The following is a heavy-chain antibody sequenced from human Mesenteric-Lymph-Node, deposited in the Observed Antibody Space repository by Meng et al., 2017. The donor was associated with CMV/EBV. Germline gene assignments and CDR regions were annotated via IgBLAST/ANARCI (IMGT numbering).Heavy chain of an antibody. CDR3: ARDRNPWHSTSSGFWVDY. J-gene: IGHJ4*02. Sequence: TFTDYYMHWVRQAPGQGLEWMGWINPNNGGTNYAQKFQGRVTMTRDTSISTVYMEVRSLKSDDTAFYYCARDRNPWHSTSSGFWVDYWGQGTLVTVSS. CDR1: TFTDYY. CDR2: INPNNGGT. D-gene: IGHD6-6*01. V-gene: IGHV1-2*02.